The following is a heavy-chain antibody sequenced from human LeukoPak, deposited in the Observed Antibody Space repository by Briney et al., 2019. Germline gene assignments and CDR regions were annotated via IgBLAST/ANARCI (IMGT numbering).Heavy chain of an antibody. CDR3: ARDNHDILTGYSAYFDY. Sequence: ASVNVSCKASGYTFTSYGISWVRQAPGQGLEWMGWISAYNGNTNYAQKLQGRVTMTTDTSTSTAYMELRSLRSDDTAVYYCARDNHDILTGYSAYFDYWGQGTLVTVSS. J-gene: IGHJ4*02. CDR1: GYTFTSYG. D-gene: IGHD3-9*01. CDR2: ISAYNGNT. V-gene: IGHV1-18*01.